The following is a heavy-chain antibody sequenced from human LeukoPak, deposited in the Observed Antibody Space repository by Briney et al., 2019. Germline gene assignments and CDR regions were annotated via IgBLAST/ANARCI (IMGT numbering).Heavy chain of an antibody. J-gene: IGHJ4*02. V-gene: IGHV5-51*01. CDR1: GYTFSTCW. CDR3: ARRVPVAGSVGFDY. D-gene: IGHD6-19*01. Sequence: GESLKISCQGFGYTFSTCWIGWVRQLPGKGLEWMGTIYPADSASTYSPSFQGQVTMSADKSISTAFLQWSSLKASDTAVYYCARRVPVAGSVGFDYWGQGTLVIVSS. CDR2: IYPADSAS.